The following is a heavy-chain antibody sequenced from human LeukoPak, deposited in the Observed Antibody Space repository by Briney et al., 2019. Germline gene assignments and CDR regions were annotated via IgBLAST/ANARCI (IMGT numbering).Heavy chain of an antibody. V-gene: IGHV1-69*13. J-gene: IGHJ5*02. CDR2: IIPIFGTA. CDR1: GGTFSSYA. Sequence: ASVKVCCTASGGTFSSYAISWVRQAPGQGLEWMGGIIPIFGTANYAQKFQGRVTITADESTSTAYMELSSLRSEDTAVYYCARTYCSGGSCYANNWFDPWGQGTLVTVSS. D-gene: IGHD2-15*01. CDR3: ARTYCSGGSCYANNWFDP.